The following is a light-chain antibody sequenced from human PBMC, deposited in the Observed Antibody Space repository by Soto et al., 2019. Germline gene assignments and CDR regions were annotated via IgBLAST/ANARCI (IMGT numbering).Light chain of an antibody. CDR1: QGIRNA. V-gene: IGKV1-17*01. CDR3: LQHNTYPYT. Sequence: DIPMTQSPSSLSASVGHRVSITCPASQGIRNALGWYRQKPGKAPDRLMYSASILQTGVPSRFSRSGSGTEFTLTIYSLKPEDFATFYCLQHNTYPYTFGQGTRLDIK. CDR2: SAS. J-gene: IGKJ2*01.